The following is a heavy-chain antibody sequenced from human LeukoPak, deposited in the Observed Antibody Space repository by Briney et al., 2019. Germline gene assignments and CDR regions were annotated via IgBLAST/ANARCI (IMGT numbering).Heavy chain of an antibody. CDR1: GGSISSSSYY. CDR2: MSYSGST. D-gene: IGHD3-10*01. J-gene: IGHJ6*03. Sequence: PSETLSLTCTVSGGSISSSSYYWGWIRQPPGKGLEWIGSMSYSGSTYYNPSLKSRVTIAVGTSKTQFSLKLSSVTAADTAVYYCARFYTTSQYGSGYMDVWGKGTTVTVSS. CDR3: ARFYTTSQYGSGYMDV. V-gene: IGHV4-39*01.